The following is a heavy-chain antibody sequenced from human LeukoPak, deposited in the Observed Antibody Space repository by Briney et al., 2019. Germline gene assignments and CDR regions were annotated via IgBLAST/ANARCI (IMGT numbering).Heavy chain of an antibody. CDR2: ITPKNGGT. CDR3: ARGDWGPFKSPDS. J-gene: IGHJ4*02. Sequence: ASVKVSCKASGYTFTDYYIHWVRQAPGQGLEWMGWITPKNGGTNYAQKFQGRVIMTGDTSITTAYMELSSLRSDDTAVYYCARGDWGPFKSPDSWGQGTLVTVSS. D-gene: IGHD7-27*01. V-gene: IGHV1-2*02. CDR1: GYTFTDYY.